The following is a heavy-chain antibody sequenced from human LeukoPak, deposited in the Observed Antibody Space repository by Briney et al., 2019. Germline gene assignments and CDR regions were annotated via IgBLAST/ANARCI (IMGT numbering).Heavy chain of an antibody. V-gene: IGHV3-48*03. CDR2: ISSSGSTI. Sequence: GGSLRLSCAASGFTFSSYEMNWVRQAPGKGLEWVSYISSSGSTIYYADSVKGRFTISRDNAKNSLYLQMNSLRAEDTAVYYCARAKSWYYDPPNAFDIWGQGTMVTVSS. CDR3: ARAKSWYYDPPNAFDI. D-gene: IGHD3-22*01. CDR1: GFTFSSYE. J-gene: IGHJ3*02.